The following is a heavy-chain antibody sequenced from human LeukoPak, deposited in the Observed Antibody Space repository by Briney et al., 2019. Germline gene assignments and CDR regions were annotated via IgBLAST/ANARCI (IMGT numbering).Heavy chain of an antibody. Sequence: GGSLRLSCAASGFTFNNYGMHWVRQAPGKGLEWVAFIRYDGSNKYYADSVKGRFTISRDNSKNTLYLQMNSLRAEDTAVYYCAKATSYYYYYYMDVWGKGTTVTISS. CDR2: IRYDGSNK. V-gene: IGHV3-30*02. D-gene: IGHD2-2*01. J-gene: IGHJ6*03. CDR3: AKATSYYYYYYMDV. CDR1: GFTFNNYG.